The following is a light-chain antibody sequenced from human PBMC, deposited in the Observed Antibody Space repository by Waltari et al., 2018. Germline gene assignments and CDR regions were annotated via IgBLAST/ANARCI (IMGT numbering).Light chain of an antibody. CDR2: VNSDGSQ. CDR3: QTGGHGTWV. J-gene: IGLJ3*02. Sequence: QLVLTQSPSASASLGASVKLTCTLSSGHSSNVIAWHQQQPEQGPRFLMKVNSDGSQSKGDKIPDRFSGSSSGAEHYLTIASLQSEDEADYYCQTGGHGTWVFGGGTKLTVL. V-gene: IGLV4-69*01. CDR1: SGHSSNV.